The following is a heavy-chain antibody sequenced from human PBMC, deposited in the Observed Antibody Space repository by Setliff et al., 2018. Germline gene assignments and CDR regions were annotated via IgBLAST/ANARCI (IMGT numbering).Heavy chain of an antibody. CDR2: INHYGST. V-gene: IGHV4-34*01. J-gene: IGHJ3*01. CDR1: GGSFSGYY. Sequence: PSETLSLTCAVYGGSFSGYYWTWIRQSPGKGLEWIGEINHYGSTNYNPSLKSRVTISVDTSKNQFSLKLSSVTAADTALYYCARPNCSGGDCYSSAFDVRGHGTTVTVSS. CDR3: ARPNCSGGDCYSSAFDV. D-gene: IGHD2-15*01.